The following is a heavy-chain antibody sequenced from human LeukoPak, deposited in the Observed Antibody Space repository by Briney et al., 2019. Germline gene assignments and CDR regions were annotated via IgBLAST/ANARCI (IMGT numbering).Heavy chain of an antibody. CDR3: ARERGPLTSRFDF. J-gene: IGHJ4*02. CDR2: INPNSGGT. D-gene: IGHD2-15*01. Sequence: GASVKVSCKASGYTFTGYYMHWVRQAPGQGLEWMGWINPNSGGTNYAQKFQGRVTMTRDTSSSTAYMELNSLNSDDTAIYYCARERGPLTSRFDFWGLGTLVTVSS. V-gene: IGHV1-2*02. CDR1: GYTFTGYY.